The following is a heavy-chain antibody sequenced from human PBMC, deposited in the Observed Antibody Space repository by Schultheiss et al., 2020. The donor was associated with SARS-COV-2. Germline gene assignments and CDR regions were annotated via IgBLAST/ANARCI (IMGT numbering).Heavy chain of an antibody. CDR2: ISAYNGNT. Sequence: ASVKVSCKASGYTFTSYGISWVRQAPGQGLEWMGWISAYNGNTNYAQKLQGRVTMTTDTSTSTAYMELRSLRSDDTAVYYCARAPNVVVPAATDYYYYYMDVWGKGTTVTVSS. CDR3: ARAPNVVVPAATDYYYYYMDV. J-gene: IGHJ6*03. V-gene: IGHV1-18*01. D-gene: IGHD2-2*01. CDR1: GYTFTSYG.